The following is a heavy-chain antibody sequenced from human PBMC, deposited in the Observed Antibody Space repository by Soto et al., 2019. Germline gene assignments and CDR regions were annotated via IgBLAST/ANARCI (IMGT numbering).Heavy chain of an antibody. CDR3: AKDKPFLWFDP. V-gene: IGHV3-30*18. CDR2: ISYDGSNK. J-gene: IGHJ5*02. CDR1: GFTFSSYG. Sequence: QVQLVESGGGVVQPGRSLRLSCAASGFTFSSYGMHWVRQAPGKGLEWVAVISYDGSNKYYADSVKGRFTISRDNSKNTLYLQMNSLRAEDTAVYYCAKDKPFLWFDPWGQGTLVTVSS.